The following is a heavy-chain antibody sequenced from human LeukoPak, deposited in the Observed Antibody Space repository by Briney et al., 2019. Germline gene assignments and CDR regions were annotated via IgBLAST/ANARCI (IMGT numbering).Heavy chain of an antibody. V-gene: IGHV4-59*01. D-gene: IGHD2-15*01. Sequence: PSETLSLTCTVSGGSISSYYWSWIRQPPGKGLEWIGYIYDSGNTNYNPSLKSRVTISVDTSKNQFSLKLSSVTAADTAVYYCATRSTGVAATFDSWGQGALVTASS. CDR1: GGSISSYY. CDR2: IYDSGNT. J-gene: IGHJ4*02. CDR3: ATRSTGVAATFDS.